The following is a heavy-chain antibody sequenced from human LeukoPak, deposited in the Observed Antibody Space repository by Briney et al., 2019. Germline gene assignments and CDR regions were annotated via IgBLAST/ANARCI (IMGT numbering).Heavy chain of an antibody. D-gene: IGHD2-8*02. V-gene: IGHV1-46*01. CDR2: INPSGCNP. CDR3: SSPKSPYEGTGPHN. Sequence: GASVKVSCKASGYTFSSYYIHWVRQAPGQGLQWMGGINPSGCNPRYAEEFQGRVTMTGDTSTNTVNMELSSLRSNDTAVYYCSSPKSPYEGTGPHNWGQGTQVTVSS. CDR1: GYTFSSYY. J-gene: IGHJ4*02.